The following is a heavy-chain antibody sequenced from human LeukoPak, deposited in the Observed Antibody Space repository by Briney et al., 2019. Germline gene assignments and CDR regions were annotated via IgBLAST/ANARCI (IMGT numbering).Heavy chain of an antibody. D-gene: IGHD3-3*01. CDR2: IIPILGIA. CDR1: GGTFSSYA. J-gene: IGHJ4*02. V-gene: IGHV1-69*04. CDR3: ARSAQYYDFWSGMYYFDY. Sequence: ASVKVSCKASGGTFSSYAISWVRQAPGQGLEWMGRIIPILGIANYAQKFQGRVTITADKSTSTAYMELSSLRSEDTAVYYCARSAQYYDFWSGMYYFDYWGQGTLVTVSS.